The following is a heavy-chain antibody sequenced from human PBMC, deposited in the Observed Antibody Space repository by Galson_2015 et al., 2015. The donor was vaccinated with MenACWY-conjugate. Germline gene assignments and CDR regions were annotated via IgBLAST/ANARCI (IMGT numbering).Heavy chain of an antibody. D-gene: IGHD3-22*01. Sequence: PALVKPTQPLTLTCTFSGFPPSTYEMCIYWVRQPPGKALEWLARIYWRDNKYYTTSLKTRLTISKDTSTNQVVLTMTNVDPVDTATYYCARMHIVLDATDAFDIWGQGTMVTVSS. CDR1: GFPPSTYEMC. J-gene: IGHJ3*02. CDR2: IYWRDNK. V-gene: IGHV2-70*11. CDR3: ARMHIVLDATDAFDI.